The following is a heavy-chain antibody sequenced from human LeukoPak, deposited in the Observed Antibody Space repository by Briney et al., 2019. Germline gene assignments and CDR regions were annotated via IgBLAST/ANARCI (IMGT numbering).Heavy chain of an antibody. J-gene: IGHJ4*02. V-gene: IGHV3-15*01. CDR3: ATGRSGYFDS. Sequence: GGSLRLSCEASGFTFSTYGMHWVRQAPGKGLEWVARIKSKTDGGIKDYAAPVKGTFTISRDDSENTVYLQMNSLKIEDTAVYYCATGRSGYFDSWGQGTLVFVSS. CDR2: IKSKTDGGIK. CDR1: GFTFSTYG.